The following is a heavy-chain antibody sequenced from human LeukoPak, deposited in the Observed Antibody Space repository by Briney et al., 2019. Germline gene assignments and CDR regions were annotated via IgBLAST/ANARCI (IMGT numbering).Heavy chain of an antibody. CDR3: ARDKATVTSPSFDP. CDR2: ISAYNGNT. Sequence: EASVKVSCKASGYTFTSYGISWVRQAPGQGLEWMGWISAYNGNTNYAQKLQGRVTMTTDTSTSTAYMELRSLRSDDTAVYYCARDKATVTSPSFDPWGQGTLVTVSS. J-gene: IGHJ5*02. V-gene: IGHV1-18*01. CDR1: GYTFTSYG. D-gene: IGHD4-17*01.